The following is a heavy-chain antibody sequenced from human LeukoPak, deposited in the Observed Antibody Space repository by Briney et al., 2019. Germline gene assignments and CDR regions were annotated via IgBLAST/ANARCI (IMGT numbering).Heavy chain of an antibody. CDR2: ISSSGSTR. V-gene: IGHV3-48*03. CDR3: TRNGFSSGLDY. Sequence: GGSLRLSCAASGFTFSSYEMNWVRQAPGKGLDWVSYISSSGSTRYYADSVKGRFTISRDDAKNSLYLQMNSLRAEDTAVYYCTRNGFSSGLDYWGQGTLVTVSS. D-gene: IGHD6-19*01. CDR1: GFTFSSYE. J-gene: IGHJ4*02.